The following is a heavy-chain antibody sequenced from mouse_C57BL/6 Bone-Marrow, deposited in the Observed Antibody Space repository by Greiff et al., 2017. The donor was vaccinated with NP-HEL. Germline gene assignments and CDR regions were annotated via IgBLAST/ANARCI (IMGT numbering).Heavy chain of an antibody. J-gene: IGHJ4*01. Sequence: EVKLVESEGGLVQPGSSMKLSCTASGFTFSDYYMAWVRQVPEKGLEWVANINYDGSSTYYLDSLKSRFIISRDNAKNILHLQMRSLKSEDTATYYCAREGGLRRRTYAMDYWGQGTSVTVSS. CDR2: INYDGSST. V-gene: IGHV5-16*01. CDR3: AREGGLRRRTYAMDY. CDR1: GFTFSDYY. D-gene: IGHD2-4*01.